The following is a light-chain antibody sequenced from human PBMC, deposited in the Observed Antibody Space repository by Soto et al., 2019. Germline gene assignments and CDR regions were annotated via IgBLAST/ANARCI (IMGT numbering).Light chain of an antibody. CDR1: QDIINH. J-gene: IGKJ5*01. CDR3: QNYHLALCT. Sequence: DIQMTQSPSSLSASVGDTVTITCRASQDIINHLAWYQQRPGKVPNLLIYGASTLHSGVPSRFRGSGSGTHFTLTISSLQPEDVATYYCQNYHLALCTFGQWTRLEIK. CDR2: GAS. V-gene: IGKV1-27*01.